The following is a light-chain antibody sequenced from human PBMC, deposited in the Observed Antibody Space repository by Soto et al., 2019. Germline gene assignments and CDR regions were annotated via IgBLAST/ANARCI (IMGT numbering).Light chain of an antibody. CDR3: CSYAGSRGVV. CDR1: SSDVGSYNL. J-gene: IGLJ2*01. Sequence: QPVLTQPASVSGSPGQSITISCTGTSSDVGSYNLVSWYQQHPGKAPKLMIYEGSKRPSGVSNRFSGSKSGNTASLTISGLQAEDEADYYCCSYAGSRGVVFGGGTKVTVL. V-gene: IGLV2-23*01. CDR2: EGS.